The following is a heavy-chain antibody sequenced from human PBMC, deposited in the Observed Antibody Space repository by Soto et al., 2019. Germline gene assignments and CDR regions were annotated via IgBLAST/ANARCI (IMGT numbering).Heavy chain of an antibody. J-gene: IGHJ3*02. CDR2: ISGSGGST. V-gene: IGHV3-23*01. D-gene: IGHD6-19*01. CDR1: GFTFSSYA. CDR3: AKDFVRDSSGWLDAFDI. Sequence: GGSLRLSCAASGFTFSSYAMSWVRQAPGKGLEWVSAISGSGGSTYYADSVKGRFTISRDNSKNTLYLQMNSLRAEDTAVYYCAKDFVRDSSGWLDAFDIWGQGTMVTVSS.